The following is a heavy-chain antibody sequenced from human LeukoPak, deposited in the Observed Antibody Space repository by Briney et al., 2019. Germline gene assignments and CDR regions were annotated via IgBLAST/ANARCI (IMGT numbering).Heavy chain of an antibody. V-gene: IGHV3-21*01. J-gene: IGHJ6*03. Sequence: GGSLRLSCEASGFSFSTFTMNWVRQAPGRGLEWVSFISTSSSLIYYADSVRGRFTISRDNAKNSLYLQMNNMRAEDTAVYYCASVAGQLSYIDVWGNGTTVTVSS. CDR1: GFSFSTFT. D-gene: IGHD6-19*01. CDR3: ASVAGQLSYIDV. CDR2: ISTSSSLI.